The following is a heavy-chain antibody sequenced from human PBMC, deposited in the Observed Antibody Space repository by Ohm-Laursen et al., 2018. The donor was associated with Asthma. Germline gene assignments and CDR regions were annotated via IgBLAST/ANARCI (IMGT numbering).Heavy chain of an antibody. Sequence: SLRLSCSASGFTFSSYTMNWVRQAPGKGLEWVAVISYDGSNKYYADSVKGRFTISRDNSKNTLYLQMNSLRAEDTAVYYCARDYYAYDSSGPTQGGAFDIWGQGTMVTVSS. CDR1: GFTFSSYT. V-gene: IGHV3-30*03. D-gene: IGHD3-22*01. J-gene: IGHJ3*02. CDR2: ISYDGSNK. CDR3: ARDYYAYDSSGPTQGGAFDI.